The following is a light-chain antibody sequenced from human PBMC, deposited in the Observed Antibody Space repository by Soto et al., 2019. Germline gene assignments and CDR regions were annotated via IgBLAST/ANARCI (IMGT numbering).Light chain of an antibody. V-gene: IGLV3-21*02. CDR3: QVWDSSSEHYV. J-gene: IGLJ1*01. CDR1: NIGSKS. CDR2: DDS. Sequence: SYALAQPPSASVAPGQTATVTCGGSNIGSKSVHWYQQKPGQAPVLVVYDDSERPSGIPERFPGSNSGNTATLTISRVEADDEADFYCQVWDSSSEHYVFGTGTKVTVL.